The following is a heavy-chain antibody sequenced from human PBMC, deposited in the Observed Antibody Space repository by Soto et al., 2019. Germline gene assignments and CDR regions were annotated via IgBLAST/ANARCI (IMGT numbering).Heavy chain of an antibody. V-gene: IGHV3-48*02. CDR2: ISSGSTSI. J-gene: IGHJ6*02. D-gene: IGHD6-19*01. CDR1: GFTFSTYS. Sequence: EVQLVESGGGLVQPGGSLRLSCGASGFTFSTYSMNWVRQAPGKGLDWISYISSGSTSIYYADSVKGRFTISRDNAKNSLYLQMKSLRDEDTAVYYCVRERKQWQTNRVYNYGLDVWGQGTTVTVSS. CDR3: VRERKQWQTNRVYNYGLDV.